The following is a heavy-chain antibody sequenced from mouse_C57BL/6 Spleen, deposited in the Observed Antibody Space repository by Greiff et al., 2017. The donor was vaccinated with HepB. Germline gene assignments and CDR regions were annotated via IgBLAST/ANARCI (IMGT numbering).Heavy chain of an antibody. Sequence: EVKLMESGGGLVKPGGSLKLSCAASGFTFSSYAMSWVRQTPEKRLEWVATISDGGSYTYYPDNVKGRFTISRDNAKNNLYLQMSHLKSEDTAMYYCARGGGPYWYFDVWGTGTTVTVSS. J-gene: IGHJ1*03. CDR1: GFTFSSYA. CDR3: ARGGGPYWYFDV. CDR2: ISDGGSYT. V-gene: IGHV5-4*03.